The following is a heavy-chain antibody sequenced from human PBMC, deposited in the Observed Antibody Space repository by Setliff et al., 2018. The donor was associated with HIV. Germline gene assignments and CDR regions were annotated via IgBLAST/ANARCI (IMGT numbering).Heavy chain of an antibody. CDR2: INTVNGNT. CDR1: GYTFTRNA. CDR3: ARDLNSGDYPHWFDP. Sequence: ASVKVSCKASGYTFTRNAMHWVRQAPGQRLEWMGWINTVNGNTKYSQKFQGRVTITRDTSASSVYMELSSLRSGDTAVYYCARDLNSGDYPHWFDPWGQGTLVTVSS. V-gene: IGHV1-3*04. J-gene: IGHJ5*02. D-gene: IGHD4-17*01.